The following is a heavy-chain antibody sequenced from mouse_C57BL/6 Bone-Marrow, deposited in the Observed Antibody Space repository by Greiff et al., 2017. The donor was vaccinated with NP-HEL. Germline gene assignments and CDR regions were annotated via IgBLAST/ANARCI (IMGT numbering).Heavy chain of an antibody. CDR3: ARSYDYDRDWYFDV. CDR1: GYSFTSYY. Sequence: VQLQQSGPELVKPGASVKISCKASGYSFTSYYIHWVKQRPGQGLEWIGWIDPGSGNTKYNEKFKGKATLTADTSSSPAYLQLSSLTSEGSAVYYCARSYDYDRDWYFDVWGTGTTVTVSS. D-gene: IGHD2-4*01. CDR2: IDPGSGNT. J-gene: IGHJ1*03. V-gene: IGHV1-66*01.